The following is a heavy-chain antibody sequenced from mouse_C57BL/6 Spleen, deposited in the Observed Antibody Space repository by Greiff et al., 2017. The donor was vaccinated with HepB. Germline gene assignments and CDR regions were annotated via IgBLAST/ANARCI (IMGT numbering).Heavy chain of an antibody. CDR2: INPSNGGT. CDR1: GYTFTSYW. J-gene: IGHJ4*01. V-gene: IGHV1-53*01. D-gene: IGHD2-3*01. CDR3: ASYDGYYLYAMDY. Sequence: QVQLQQPGTELVKPGASVKLSCKASGYTFTSYWMHWMKQRPGQGLEWIGNINPSNGGTNYNEKFKSKATLTVDKSSSTAYMQLSSLTSEDSAVYYCASYDGYYLYAMDYWGQRTSVTVSS.